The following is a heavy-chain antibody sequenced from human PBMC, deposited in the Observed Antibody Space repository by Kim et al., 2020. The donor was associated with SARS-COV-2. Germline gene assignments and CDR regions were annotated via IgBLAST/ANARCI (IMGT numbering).Heavy chain of an antibody. J-gene: IGHJ4*02. V-gene: IGHV4-61*02. CDR1: GGSISSGSYY. CDR2: IYTSGST. CDR3: ARDHGGNTPEEAHLGY. D-gene: IGHD2-15*01. Sequence: SETLSLTCTVSGGSISSGSYYWSWIRQPAGKGLEWIGRIYTSGSTNYNPSLKSRVTISVDTSKNQFSLKLSSVTAADTAVYYCARDHGGNTPEEAHLGYWGQGTLVTVSS.